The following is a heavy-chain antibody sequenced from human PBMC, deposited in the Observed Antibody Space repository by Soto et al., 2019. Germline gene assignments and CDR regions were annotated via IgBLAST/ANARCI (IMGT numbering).Heavy chain of an antibody. V-gene: IGHV4-59*03. CDR1: GASISTYY. CDR3: GITRVENHYYGGRDV. D-gene: IGHD3-22*01. Sequence: QVQLPESRPGLVKPSETLSLACTVSGASISTYYYSWIRQAPGKALEWIGYIYYTGLTNYNPSLDSRVTISPDTSKNQLSLTMTSVTAADTAVYYCGITRVENHYYGGRDVWGQGTTVTVSS. CDR2: IYYTGLT. J-gene: IGHJ6*02.